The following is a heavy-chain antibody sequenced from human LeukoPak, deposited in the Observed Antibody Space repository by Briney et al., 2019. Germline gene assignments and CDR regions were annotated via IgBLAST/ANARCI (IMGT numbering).Heavy chain of an antibody. J-gene: IGHJ5*02. V-gene: IGHV5-10-1*01. CDR2: IDPGDSFT. CDR3: ARDGGGVSSWVSP. D-gene: IGHD2-8*02. CDR1: GYSFSSYW. Sequence: GESLRISCKGSGYSFSSYWISCVRQMPGKGLECGGRIDPGDSFTKYRPSLEGRVTVSVDKSLSTLYLQWSSLEASDTALYYSARDGGGVSSWVSPWGQGTLATVSS.